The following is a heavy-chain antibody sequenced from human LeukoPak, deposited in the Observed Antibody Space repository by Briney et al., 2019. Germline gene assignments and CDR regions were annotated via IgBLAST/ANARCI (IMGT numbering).Heavy chain of an antibody. CDR2: INPNSGGT. D-gene: IGHD3-10*01. CDR3: AKSNGYGLVDI. V-gene: IGHV1-2*02. CDR1: GYTFTDYY. Sequence: ASVKVSCKASGYTFTDYYMHWVRQAPGQGLGWMGWINPNSGGTNCAQKFQGRVTMTRDTSISTAYMELSRLRSDDTAVYYCAKSNGYGLVDIWGQGTMVTVSS. J-gene: IGHJ3*02.